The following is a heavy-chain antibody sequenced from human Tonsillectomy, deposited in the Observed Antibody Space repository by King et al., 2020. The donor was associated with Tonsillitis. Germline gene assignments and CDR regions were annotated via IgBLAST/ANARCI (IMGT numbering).Heavy chain of an antibody. CDR2: IVPVLGTT. D-gene: IGHD3-10*01. J-gene: IGHJ5*02. CDR3: ANSLYHLGSGSYFSSDWFDP. CDR1: GGTFSRSA. V-gene: IGHV1-69*09. Sequence: QLVQSGAEVKKPGSSVKVSCKASGGTFSRSAISWVRQAPGQGLEWMGRIVPVLGTTNYAPHFQDRVTITADTSTTTAYVELSSLRSEDTAVYYCANSLYHLGSGSYFSSDWFDPWGQGTLVIVSS.